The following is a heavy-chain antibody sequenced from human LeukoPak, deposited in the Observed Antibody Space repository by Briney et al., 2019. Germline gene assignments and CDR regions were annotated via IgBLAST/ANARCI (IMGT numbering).Heavy chain of an antibody. V-gene: IGHV3-21*04. CDR2: ISSSGSYI. CDR1: GFTFSSYS. Sequence: GGSLRLSCAASGFTFSSYSMNWVRQAPGKGLEWVSSISSSGSYIYYADSVKGRFTISRDNAKNSLYLQMNSLRAEDTAVYHCAKDNSSSWFYFDYWGQGTLVTVSS. D-gene: IGHD6-13*01. J-gene: IGHJ4*02. CDR3: AKDNSSSWFYFDY.